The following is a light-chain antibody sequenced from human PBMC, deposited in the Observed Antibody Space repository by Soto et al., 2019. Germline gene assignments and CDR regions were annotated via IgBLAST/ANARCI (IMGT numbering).Light chain of an antibody. V-gene: IGKV3-20*01. Sequence: EIVLTQSPGTLSLSPGERATLSCRASQSVSSSYLAWYQQKPGQAPRLLIYGASSRATGIPDRFSGSGSGTDFSLTISRREPEDFVVYYCQQYGSSPRTFGQGTKVEIK. CDR2: GAS. J-gene: IGKJ1*01. CDR1: QSVSSSY. CDR3: QQYGSSPRT.